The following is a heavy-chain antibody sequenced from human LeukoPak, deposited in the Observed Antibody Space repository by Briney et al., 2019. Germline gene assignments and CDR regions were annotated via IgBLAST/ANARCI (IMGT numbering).Heavy chain of an antibody. CDR1: GGSISSGSYY. D-gene: IGHD1-26*01. CDR3: AALLGGSYYRYFDL. V-gene: IGHV4-61*02. J-gene: IGHJ2*01. CDR2: IYTSGST. Sequence: PSETLSLTCTVSGGSISSGSYYWSWIRQPAGKGLEWIGRIYTSGSTNYNPSLKSRVTISVDTSKNQFSLKLRSVTAADTAVYYCAALLGGSYYRYFDLWGRGTLVTVSS.